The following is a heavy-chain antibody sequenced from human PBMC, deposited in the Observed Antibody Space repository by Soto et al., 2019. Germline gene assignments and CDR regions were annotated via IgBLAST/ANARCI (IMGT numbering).Heavy chain of an antibody. CDR3: ARGLGSSSD. D-gene: IGHD6-6*01. V-gene: IGHV4-34*01. Sequence: PSETLSLTCAAYGGSFSSYHWSWIRQTPGKGLEWIGEINHLTTTNYNPSLKSRVTISVDTSKNQFSLKLSSVTAADTAVYYCARGLGSSSDWGQGTLVTVSS. CDR1: GGSFSSYH. J-gene: IGHJ4*02. CDR2: INHLTTT.